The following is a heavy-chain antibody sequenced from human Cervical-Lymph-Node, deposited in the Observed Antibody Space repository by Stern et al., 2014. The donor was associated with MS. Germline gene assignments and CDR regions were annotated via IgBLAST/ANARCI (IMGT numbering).Heavy chain of an antibody. CDR3: ARGPRYYYDSSGYYHGYYYGMDV. J-gene: IGHJ6*02. CDR2: IWYDGSNK. V-gene: IGHV3-33*01. CDR1: GFTFSSYG. Sequence: QVQLVQSGGGVVQPGRSLRLSCAASGFTFSSYGMHWVRQAPGKGLEWVAVIWYDGSNKYYADSVKGRFTISRDNSKNTLYLQMNSLRAEDTAVYYCARGPRYYYDSSGYYHGYYYGMDVWGQGTTVTVSS. D-gene: IGHD3-22*01.